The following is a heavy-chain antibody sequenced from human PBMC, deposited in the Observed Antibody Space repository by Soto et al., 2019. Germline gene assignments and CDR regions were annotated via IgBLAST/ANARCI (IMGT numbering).Heavy chain of an antibody. Sequence: GGSLRLSCAVSGFTLSGYCMNWVRQAPGKGLEWVSYISSTSGAMYYADSVKGRFTISRDNAKSSLYLQMSSLRAEDTAVYYCARAAYVDIWGQGTMVTVSS. J-gene: IGHJ3*02. V-gene: IGHV3-48*01. CDR2: ISSTSGAM. CDR3: ARAAYVDI. CDR1: GFTLSGYC.